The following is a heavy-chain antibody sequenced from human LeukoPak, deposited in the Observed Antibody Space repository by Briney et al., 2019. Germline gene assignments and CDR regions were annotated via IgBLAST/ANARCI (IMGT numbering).Heavy chain of an antibody. CDR2: VYSGDNT. V-gene: IGHV3-53*01. Sequence: GGSLRLSCAASGFTVSDNYMSWVRQAPGKGLKWVSVVYSGDNTYYADSVKGRFTISRDNSKNTLYLQMNSLRAEDTAVYYCARDREPGTSASRFDYWGQGTLVTVSS. D-gene: IGHD2-8*02. CDR3: ARDREPGTSASRFDY. CDR1: GFTVSDNY. J-gene: IGHJ4*02.